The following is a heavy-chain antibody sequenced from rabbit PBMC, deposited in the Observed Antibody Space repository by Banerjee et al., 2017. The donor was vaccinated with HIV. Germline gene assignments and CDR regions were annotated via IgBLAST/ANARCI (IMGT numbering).Heavy chain of an antibody. CDR1: GFTLSSYW. Sequence: QQQLEESGGDLVKPEGSLKLSCKASGFTLSSYWMCWVRQAPGKGLEWIGCMNTGSGNTYYASWAKGRFTITKTSSTTVTLQMTSLTAADTATYFCARDPDDGGSSSYYIYNLWGQGTLVTVS. CDR2: MNTGSGNT. V-gene: IGHV1S45*01. D-gene: IGHD8-1*01. J-gene: IGHJ4*01. CDR3: ARDPDDGGSSSYYIYNL.